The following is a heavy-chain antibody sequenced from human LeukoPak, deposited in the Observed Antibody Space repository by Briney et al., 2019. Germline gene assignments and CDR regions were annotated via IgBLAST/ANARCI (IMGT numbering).Heavy chain of an antibody. J-gene: IGHJ4*02. Sequence: ASVKVSCKASGYTFTGYYMHWVRQAPGQGLEWMGRINLNSGGTNYAQKFQGRVTMTRDTSISTAYMELSRLRSDDTAVYYCARDRYYYDSSGYYSFQKFDYWGQGTLVTVSS. CDR1: GYTFTGYY. CDR3: ARDRYYYDSSGYYSFQKFDY. V-gene: IGHV1-2*06. D-gene: IGHD3-22*01. CDR2: INLNSGGT.